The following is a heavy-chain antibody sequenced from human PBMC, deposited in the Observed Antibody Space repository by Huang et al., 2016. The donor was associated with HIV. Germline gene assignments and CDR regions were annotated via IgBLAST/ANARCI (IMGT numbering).Heavy chain of an antibody. J-gene: IGHJ4*02. D-gene: IGHD4-4*01. V-gene: IGHV1-69*13. CDR3: ARGSLEYSVSSSLDY. Sequence: QVQLLQSGAEVKKPGSSVKVSCTASGGPFRSYSVGWVRQAPGQGLEWMESLMAVLDSQNDAQKLQGRLRVTADESTRTVYMELRDLGPDDTAVYFCARGSLEYSVSSSLDYWGQGTHVTVSS. CDR1: GGPFRSYS. CDR2: LMAVLDSQ.